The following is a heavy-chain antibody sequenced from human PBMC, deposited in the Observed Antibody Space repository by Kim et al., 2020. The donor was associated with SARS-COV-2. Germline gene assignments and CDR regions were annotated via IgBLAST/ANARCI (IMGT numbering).Heavy chain of an antibody. V-gene: IGHV1-18*04. D-gene: IGHD4-4*01. Sequence: ASVKVSCKASGYTFTSYGISWVRQAPGQGLEWMGWISAYNGNTNYAQKPQGRVTMTTDTSTSTAYMELRSLRSDDTAVYYCAIADLYSNSRYGMDVWGQGTTVTVSS. J-gene: IGHJ6*02. CDR1: GYTFTSYG. CDR3: AIADLYSNSRYGMDV. CDR2: ISAYNGNT.